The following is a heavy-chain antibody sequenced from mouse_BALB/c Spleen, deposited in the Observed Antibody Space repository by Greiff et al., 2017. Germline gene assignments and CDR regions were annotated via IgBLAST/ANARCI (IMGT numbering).Heavy chain of an antibody. V-gene: IGHV2-9*02. J-gene: IGHJ3*01. CDR2: IWAGGST. CDR1: GFSLTSYG. Sequence: QVQLQQSGPGLVAPSQSLSITCTVSGFSLTSYGVHWVRQPPGKGLEWLGVIWAGGSTNYNSALMSRLSISKDNSKSQVFLTMDSLPTDDTAMYYCDSGDHWVFAYWGQGTPVTVSA. D-gene: IGHD2-13*01. CDR3: DSGDHWVFAY.